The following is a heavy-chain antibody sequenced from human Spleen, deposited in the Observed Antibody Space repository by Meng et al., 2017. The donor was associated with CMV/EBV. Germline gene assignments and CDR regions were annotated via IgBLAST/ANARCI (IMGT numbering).Heavy chain of an antibody. CDR2: IYSGGST. V-gene: IGHV3-66*02. Sequence: GGSLRLSCAASGFTVSSNYMSWVRQAPGKGLEWVSVIYSGGSTYYADSVKGRFTISRDNSKNTLYLQMNSLRAEDTAVYYCAREISGKGLDYWGQGTLVTVSS. CDR1: GFTVSSNY. D-gene: IGHD2-15*01. CDR3: AREISGKGLDY. J-gene: IGHJ4*02.